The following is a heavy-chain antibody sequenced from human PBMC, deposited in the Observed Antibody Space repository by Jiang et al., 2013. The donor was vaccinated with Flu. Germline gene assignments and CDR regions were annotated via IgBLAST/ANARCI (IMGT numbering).Heavy chain of an antibody. CDR2: IIPIFGTA. CDR1: GGTFSSYA. D-gene: IGHD1-14*01. J-gene: IGHJ6*02. Sequence: QLVESGAEVKKPGSSVKVSCKASGGTFSSYAISWVRQAPGQGLEWMGGIIPIFGTANYAQKFQGRVTITADESTSTAYMELSSLRSEDTAVYYCARSISRTPTEYYYYGMDVWGQGTTVTVSS. CDR3: ARSISRTPTEYYYYGMDV. V-gene: IGHV1-69*01.